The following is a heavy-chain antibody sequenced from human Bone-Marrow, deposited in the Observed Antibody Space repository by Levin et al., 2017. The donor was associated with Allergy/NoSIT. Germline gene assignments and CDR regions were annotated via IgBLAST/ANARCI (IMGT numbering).Heavy chain of an antibody. D-gene: IGHD6-13*01. CDR1: GFTFSNYE. Sequence: GGSLRLSCVASGFTFSNYEMNWVRQAPGKGLEWVSYISGSGSPIYYADSLRGRFTVSRDNAKNSLYLQMNSLRDEDTAVYYCAREPAATATGYIQHWGQGTLVTVSS. CDR3: AREPAATATGYIQH. V-gene: IGHV3-48*03. CDR2: ISGSGSPI. J-gene: IGHJ1*01.